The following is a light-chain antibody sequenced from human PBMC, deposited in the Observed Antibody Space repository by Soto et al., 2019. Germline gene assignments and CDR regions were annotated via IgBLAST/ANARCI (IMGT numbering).Light chain of an antibody. CDR2: GAS. Sequence: IVLTQSPSTLTLSPWEGATVXXRASQTVCSNFLAWYQEKPGKGPRFXIYGASTRATGIPARFSGSGSGTEFTLTISSLQSEDFAVYYCQHYNDWPRTFGQGTKVDIK. V-gene: IGKV3-15*01. J-gene: IGKJ1*01. CDR3: QHYNDWPRT. CDR1: QTVCSN.